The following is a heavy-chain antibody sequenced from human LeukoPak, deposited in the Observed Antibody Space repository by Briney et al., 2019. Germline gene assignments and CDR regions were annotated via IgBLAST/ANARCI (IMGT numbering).Heavy chain of an antibody. V-gene: IGHV3-33*01. D-gene: IGHD2-2*01. CDR3: ARVRGDIVVVPAAHSDY. J-gene: IGHJ4*02. CDR2: IWYDGSNK. Sequence: PGRSLRLSCAASGFTFSSYGMHWVRQAPGKGLEWVAVIWYDGSNKYYADSVKGRFTIPRDNAKNSLYLQMNSLRAEDTAVYYCARVRGDIVVVPAAHSDYWGQGTLVTVSS. CDR1: GFTFSSYG.